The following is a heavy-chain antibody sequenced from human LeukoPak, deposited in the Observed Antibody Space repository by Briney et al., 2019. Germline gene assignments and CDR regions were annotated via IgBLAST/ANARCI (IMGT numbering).Heavy chain of an antibody. CDR3: ARRAGITMVRGVPGRYWYFDL. J-gene: IGHJ2*01. V-gene: IGHV4-34*01. D-gene: IGHD3-10*01. CDR1: GGSFSGYY. CDR2: INHSGST. Sequence: NPSETLSLTCAVYGGSFSGYYWSWIRQPPGKGLEWIGEINHSGSTNYNPSLKSRVTISVDTSKNQFSLKLSSVTAADTAVYYCARRAGITMVRGVPGRYWYFDLWGRGTLVTVSS.